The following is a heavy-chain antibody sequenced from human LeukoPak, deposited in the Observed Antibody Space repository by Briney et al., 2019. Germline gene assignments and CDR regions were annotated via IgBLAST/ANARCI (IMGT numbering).Heavy chain of an antibody. CDR1: GGSISSSSYY. Sequence: SETLSLTCTVSGGSISSSSYYWGWIRQPPGKGLEWIGSIYYSGSTYYNPSLKSRVTISADTSKNKFSLKLNSVTAAGTAVYYCARPAYRGSYYDAFDIWGQGTMVTVSS. CDR2: IYYSGST. D-gene: IGHD1-26*01. J-gene: IGHJ3*02. CDR3: ARPAYRGSYYDAFDI. V-gene: IGHV4-39*01.